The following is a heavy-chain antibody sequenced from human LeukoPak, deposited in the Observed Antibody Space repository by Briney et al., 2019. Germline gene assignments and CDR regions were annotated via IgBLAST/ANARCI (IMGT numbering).Heavy chain of an antibody. V-gene: IGHV4-59*01. CDR1: GGSISSYY. CDR2: IYYSGST. D-gene: IGHD5-18*01. J-gene: IGHJ3*02. CDR3: ARALSLYSYGYLDAFDI. Sequence: SETLSLTCTVSGGSISSYYWSWIRQPPGKGLEWIGYIYYSGSTNYNPPLKSRVTISVDTSKNQFSLKLSSVTAADTAVYYCARALSLYSYGYLDAFDIWGQGTMVTVSS.